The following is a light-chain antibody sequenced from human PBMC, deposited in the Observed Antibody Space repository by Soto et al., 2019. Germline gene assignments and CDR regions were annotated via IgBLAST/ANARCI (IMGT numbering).Light chain of an antibody. Sequence: DIQMTQSPSTLSASVGDRFTITCLASQSIGRFLNWHQQKPGEAPKLLIYAASTLYGGVPSRFSGSGSGTDFALTITSLQAEDFATYYCQQLRMYPSTFGGGTKVDTK. CDR1: QSIGRF. V-gene: IGKV1-39*01. J-gene: IGKJ4*01. CDR3: QQLRMYPST. CDR2: AAS.